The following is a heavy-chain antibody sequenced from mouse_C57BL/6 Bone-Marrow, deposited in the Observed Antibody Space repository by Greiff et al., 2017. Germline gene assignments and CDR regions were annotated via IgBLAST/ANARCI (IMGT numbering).Heavy chain of an antibody. D-gene: IGHD1-1*01. CDR3: ARDHYYGSSYGFAY. Sequence: EVHLVESGGGLVKPGGSLKLSCAASRFTFSDYGMHWVRQAPEKGLEWVAYISSGSSTIYYADTVKGRFTISRDNAKNTLFLQMTSLRSEDTAMYYCARDHYYGSSYGFAYWGQGTLVTVSA. CDR1: RFTFSDYG. CDR2: ISSGSSTI. V-gene: IGHV5-17*01. J-gene: IGHJ3*01.